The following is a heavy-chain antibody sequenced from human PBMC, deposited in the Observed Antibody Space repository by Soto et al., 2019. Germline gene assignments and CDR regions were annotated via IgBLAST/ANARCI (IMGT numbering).Heavy chain of an antibody. Sequence: EVQLLESGGGLVQPGGSLRLSCAASGFTFSSYAMSWVRQAPGKGLEWVSAVSGSGGGTYYADSVKGRFTISRDNSKNTLYLRMNSLRPEDTAIYYCAKGEYTSSSPDYWGQGTRVTVSS. V-gene: IGHV3-23*01. CDR1: GFTFSSYA. CDR2: VSGSGGGT. CDR3: AKGEYTSSSPDY. D-gene: IGHD6-6*01. J-gene: IGHJ4*02.